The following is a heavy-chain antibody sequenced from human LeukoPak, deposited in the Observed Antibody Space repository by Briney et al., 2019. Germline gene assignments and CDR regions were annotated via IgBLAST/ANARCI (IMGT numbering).Heavy chain of an antibody. CDR1: GFTFSSYA. D-gene: IGHD3-10*01. CDR2: ISYDGSNK. V-gene: IGHV3-30*04. J-gene: IGHJ4*02. CDR3: ARDWVLWFGESHYFDY. Sequence: PWRSLRLSCASSGFTFSSYAMHGFRQAPGKGLEWVAVISYDGSNKYYADSVKGRLTISTDNSKTTLYLQMNSLRAEDTAVYYCARDWVLWFGESHYFDYWGQGTLVTGSS.